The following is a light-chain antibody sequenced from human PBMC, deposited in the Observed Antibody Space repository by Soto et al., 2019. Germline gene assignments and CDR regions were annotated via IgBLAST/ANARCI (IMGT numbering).Light chain of an antibody. CDR1: QSVSSN. J-gene: IGKJ2*01. CDR3: QQYNNWPPYT. Sequence: EIVMTQSPATLSVSPGERATLSCRASQSVSSNLAWYQQKPGQAPRLLIYGASTRATGMPARFSGSGSGTEFTLTISGLQSEDCAVYFCQQYNNWPPYTLGQGTMLEIK. CDR2: GAS. V-gene: IGKV3-15*01.